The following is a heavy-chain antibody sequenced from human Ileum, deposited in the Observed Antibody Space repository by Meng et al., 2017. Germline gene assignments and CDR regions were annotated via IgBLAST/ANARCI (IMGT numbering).Heavy chain of an antibody. CDR3: ARHGGYSQDF. CDR2: ISHSGSA. Sequence: QVHVQRSGPVLVRPSGPLSLTCAVSSGSISSNTYWSWVRQPPGKGLEWIGQISHSGSAYYNPSLKSRVTMSVDKSKSQFSLMLTSVTAADTAIYYCARHGGYSQDFWGQGTLVTVSS. J-gene: IGHJ4*02. D-gene: IGHD4-23*01. CDR1: SGSISSNTY. V-gene: IGHV4-4*02.